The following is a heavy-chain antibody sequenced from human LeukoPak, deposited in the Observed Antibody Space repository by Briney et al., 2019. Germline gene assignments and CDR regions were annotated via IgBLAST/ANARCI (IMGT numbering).Heavy chain of an antibody. CDR2: ISGSGGST. Sequence: PGGSLRLSCAASGFTFSSYAMSWVRQAPGKGLEWVSAISGSGGSTYYPDSVKGRFTISRDNSKNTLYLQMNSLRAEDTAVYYCARVDGPGIVKGAFDIWGQGTMVTVSS. J-gene: IGHJ3*02. D-gene: IGHD3-10*01. CDR1: GFTFSSYA. CDR3: ARVDGPGIVKGAFDI. V-gene: IGHV3-23*01.